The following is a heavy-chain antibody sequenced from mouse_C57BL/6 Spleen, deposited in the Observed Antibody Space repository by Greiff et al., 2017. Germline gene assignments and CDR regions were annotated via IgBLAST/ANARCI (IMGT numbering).Heavy chain of an antibody. Sequence: QVQLKQSGPELVKPGASVKLSCKASGYTFTSYDINWVKQRPGQGLEWIGWIYPRDGSTKYNEKFKGKATLTVDTSSSTAYMELHSLTSEDSAVYFCARLEAGSSSDWYFDVWGTGTTVTVSS. CDR3: ARLEAGSSSDWYFDV. D-gene: IGHD1-1*01. V-gene: IGHV1-85*01. CDR2: IYPRDGST. CDR1: GYTFTSYD. J-gene: IGHJ1*03.